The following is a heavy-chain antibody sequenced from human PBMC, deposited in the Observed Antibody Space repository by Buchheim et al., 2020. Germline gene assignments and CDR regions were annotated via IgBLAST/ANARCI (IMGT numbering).Heavy chain of an antibody. V-gene: IGHV4-61*02. Sequence: QVQLQESGPGLVKPSQTLSLTCTVSDGSLNNNIYFWSWIRQPAGKGLEWIGRIHTSGSANYNPSLKSRVTTSVDTSKNLFSLTLSSVTAADTAVYYCARLGGACSGGSCYAAAYDMWGQGT. CDR1: DGSLNNNIYF. J-gene: IGHJ3*02. CDR2: IHTSGSA. CDR3: ARLGGACSGGSCYAAAYDM. D-gene: IGHD2-15*01.